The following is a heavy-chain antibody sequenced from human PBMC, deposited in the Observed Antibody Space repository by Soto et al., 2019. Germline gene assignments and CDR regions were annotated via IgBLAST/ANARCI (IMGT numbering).Heavy chain of an antibody. V-gene: IGHV3-30-3*01. CDR2: ISYDGSNK. CDR1: GFTFSSYA. J-gene: IGHJ6*02. CDR3: ARDHNRPPYYYSYGMDV. Sequence: QVQLVESGGGVVQPGRSLRLSCAASGFTFSSYAMHWVRQAPGKGLEWVAVISYDGSNKYYADSVKGRFTISRDNSKNTLYLQMNSLRAEDTAVYYCARDHNRPPYYYSYGMDVWGQGTTVTVSS.